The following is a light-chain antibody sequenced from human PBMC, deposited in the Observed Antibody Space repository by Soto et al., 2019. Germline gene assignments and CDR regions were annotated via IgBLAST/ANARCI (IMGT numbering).Light chain of an antibody. CDR3: SSYAGSNNLL. CDR1: SSDIGGYNY. J-gene: IGLJ2*01. V-gene: IGLV2-8*01. CDR2: EVN. Sequence: QSALTQPPSASGSPGQSVAISCTGTSSDIGGYNYVSWYQQHPGKAPKLMIYEVNKPPSGVPDRFSGSKSGNTASLTVSGLQAEDEADYHSSSYAGSNNLLFGGGTKLTVL.